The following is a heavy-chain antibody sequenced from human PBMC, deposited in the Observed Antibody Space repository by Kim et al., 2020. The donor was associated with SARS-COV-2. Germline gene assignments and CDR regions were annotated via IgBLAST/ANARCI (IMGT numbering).Heavy chain of an antibody. CDR1: GFTFSDYY. V-gene: IGHV3-11*01. Sequence: GGSLRLSCAASGFTFSDYYMSWIRQAPGKGLEWVSYISSSGSTIYYADSVKGRFTISRDNAKNSLYLQMNSLRAEDTAVYYCARGGDSGYDSNYYYYYGMDVWGQGTTVTVSS. CDR3: ARGGDSGYDSNYYYYYGMDV. J-gene: IGHJ6*02. D-gene: IGHD5-12*01. CDR2: ISSSGSTI.